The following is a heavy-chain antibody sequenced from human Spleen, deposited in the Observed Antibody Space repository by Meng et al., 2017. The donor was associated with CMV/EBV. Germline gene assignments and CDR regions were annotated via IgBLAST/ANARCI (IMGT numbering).Heavy chain of an antibody. J-gene: IGHJ4*02. V-gene: IGHV4-61*01. CDR1: GVSVSSGSYY. CDR2: IYYSGST. D-gene: IGHD3-10*01. Sequence: GSLRLSCTVSGVSVSSGSYYWSWIRQPPGKGLEWIGYIYYSGSTNYNPSLKSRFTISVNTSKNQFSLKLSSVTAAYTAVYYCSSLRGGGGDLDYWGQGTLVTVSS. CDR3: SSLRGGGGDLDY.